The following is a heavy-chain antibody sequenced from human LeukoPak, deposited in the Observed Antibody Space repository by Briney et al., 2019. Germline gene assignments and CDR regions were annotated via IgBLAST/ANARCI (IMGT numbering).Heavy chain of an antibody. D-gene: IGHD2-2*01. Sequence: AASVKVSCKSSGYIFTSYDIYWVRQATGQGLEWMGWINPDSGGTNYAQKFQGRVTMTRDTSISTAYMELSRLRSDDTAVYYCAREEGDIVVVPAAADAFDIWGQGTMVTVSS. CDR2: INPDSGGT. CDR3: AREEGDIVVVPAAADAFDI. CDR1: GYIFTSYD. J-gene: IGHJ3*02. V-gene: IGHV1-2*02.